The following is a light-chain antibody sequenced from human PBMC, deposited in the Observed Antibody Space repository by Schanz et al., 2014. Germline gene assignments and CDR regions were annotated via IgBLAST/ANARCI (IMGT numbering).Light chain of an antibody. Sequence: QSALTQPRSVSGSPGQSVTISCTGTSGDVGGYNYVSWYQLHPGKVPKLIIFDVSKRPSGVPDRFSGSKSGNTASLTISGLQAEDEADYYCSSYTSSSTLGYVVFGGGTKLTVL. CDR3: SSYTSSSTLGYVV. CDR1: SGDVGGYNY. J-gene: IGLJ2*01. CDR2: DVS. V-gene: IGLV2-11*01.